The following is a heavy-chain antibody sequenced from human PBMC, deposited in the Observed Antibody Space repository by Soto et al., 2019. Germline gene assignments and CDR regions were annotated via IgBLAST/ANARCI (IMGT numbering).Heavy chain of an antibody. CDR1: GGSISSYY. CDR2: VYYSGST. Sequence: SETLSLTCNVFGGSISSYYWSWIRQPPGKGLEWIGYVYYSGSTNYNPSLKSRVTISIDTSKNQFSLKLSSVTAADTAVYYCATYANYNHYWGQGTLVTVS. J-gene: IGHJ4*02. D-gene: IGHD4-4*01. V-gene: IGHV4-59*01. CDR3: ATYANYNHY.